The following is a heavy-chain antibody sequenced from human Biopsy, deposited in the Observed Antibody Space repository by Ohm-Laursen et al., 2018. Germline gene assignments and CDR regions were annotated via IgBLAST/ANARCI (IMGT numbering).Heavy chain of an antibody. Sequence: TLSLTCAVYGGSFSGYYWSWIRQPPGKGLEWIGEINHRGSTNYNPSLKSRFTISVDTSKNQFSLKLRSVTAADTAVYYCARAVDYYDPYYYYGLDVWGQGTTVTVSS. CDR1: GGSFSGYY. D-gene: IGHD3-16*01. V-gene: IGHV4-34*01. CDR3: ARAVDYYDPYYYYGLDV. J-gene: IGHJ6*02. CDR2: INHRGST.